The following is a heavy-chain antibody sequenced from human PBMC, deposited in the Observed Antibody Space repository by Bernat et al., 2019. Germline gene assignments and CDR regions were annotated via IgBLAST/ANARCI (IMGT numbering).Heavy chain of an antibody. CDR2: IIPIFGTA. CDR1: GGTFSSYA. D-gene: IGHD3-10*01. J-gene: IGHJ5*02. V-gene: IGHV1-69*01. Sequence: QVQLVQSGAEVKKPGSSVKVSCKASGGTFSSYAISWVRQAPGQGLEWMGGIIPIFGTANYAQKFQGRVTITADESTSTAYMELSSLRSEDTAVYYCARDIASYYGSGSYVGNSWFDPWGQGTLVTVSS. CDR3: ARDIASYYGSGSYVGNSWFDP.